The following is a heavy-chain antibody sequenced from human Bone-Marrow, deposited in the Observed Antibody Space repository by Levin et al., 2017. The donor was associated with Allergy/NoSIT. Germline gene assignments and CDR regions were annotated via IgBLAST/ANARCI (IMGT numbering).Heavy chain of an antibody. CDR2: ISWDASTT. CDR1: GFTFNDYT. CDR3: AKDLSPRIAVTGNIEY. D-gene: IGHD6-19*01. V-gene: IGHV3-43*01. J-gene: IGHJ4*02. Sequence: GESLKISCAASGFTFNDYTMHWVRQAPQTGLEWVSLISWDASTTYYADSVRGRFTISRDNSKNALYLQMNSLTTEDTALYYCAKDLSPRIAVTGNIEYWGQGTLVTVSS.